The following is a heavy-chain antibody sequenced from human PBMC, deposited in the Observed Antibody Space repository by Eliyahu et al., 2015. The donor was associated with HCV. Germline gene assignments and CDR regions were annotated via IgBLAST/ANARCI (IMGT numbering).Heavy chain of an antibody. J-gene: IGHJ6*02. CDR1: GFPFGTXA. CDR3: AKKSGVVVTAKVDV. D-gene: IGHD2-21*02. CDR2: ISGSGDST. Sequence: EVQLLESGGGLIQSGGSLRLSCAASGFPFGTXAMSWVRQAPGRGLEWVSAISGSGDSTYYADSVMGRFTISRDNSKNTLYLQINSLRAEDTAVYYCAKKSGVVVTAKVDVWGQGTTVTVSS. V-gene: IGHV3-23*01.